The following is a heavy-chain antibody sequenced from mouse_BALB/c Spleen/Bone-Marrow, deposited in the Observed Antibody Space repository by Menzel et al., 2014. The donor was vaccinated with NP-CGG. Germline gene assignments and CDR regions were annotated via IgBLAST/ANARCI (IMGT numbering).Heavy chain of an antibody. Sequence: VQLKHSGTVLARPGASVKMSCKASGYTFTSYWMHWVKQRPGQGLEWIGAIYPGNSDTSYNQKFKGKATLTVDKSCSTAYTQLTGLRSEDSAVYYCAGEGGTYGNAFDYWGQGTTLTVSS. CDR2: IYPGNSDT. CDR1: GYTFTSYW. CDR3: AGEGGTYGNAFDY. J-gene: IGHJ2*01. D-gene: IGHD2-1*01. V-gene: IGHV1-5*01.